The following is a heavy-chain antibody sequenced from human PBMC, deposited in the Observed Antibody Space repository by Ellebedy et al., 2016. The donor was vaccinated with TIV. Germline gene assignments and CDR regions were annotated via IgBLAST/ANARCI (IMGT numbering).Heavy chain of an antibody. CDR3: ARDIVVVPAAMPVGLGY. D-gene: IGHD2-2*01. Sequence: GESLKISCAASGFTFSSYAMHWVRQAPGKGLEWVATIKQDGSEKNYVDSVKGRLAISRDNARSSLYLQMNSLSAEDTAVYYCARDIVVVPAAMPVGLGYWGQGTLVTVSS. V-gene: IGHV3-7*01. CDR1: GFTFSSYA. CDR2: IKQDGSEK. J-gene: IGHJ4*02.